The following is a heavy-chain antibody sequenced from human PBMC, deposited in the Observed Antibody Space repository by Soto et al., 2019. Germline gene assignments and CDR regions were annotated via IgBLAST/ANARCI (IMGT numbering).Heavy chain of an antibody. CDR3: AATVRGAYYWFDP. D-gene: IGHD3-10*01. J-gene: IGHJ5*02. V-gene: IGHV4-31*03. CDR1: GGSISSGGYY. CDR2: IYYSGST. Sequence: QVQLQESGPGLVKPSQTLSLTCTVSGGSISSGGYYWSWIRQHPGKGLEWIGYIYYSGSTYYNPSLKSRVTISVHTSKNQFSLKLSSVTAADTAVYYCAATVRGAYYWFDPWGQGTLVTVSS.